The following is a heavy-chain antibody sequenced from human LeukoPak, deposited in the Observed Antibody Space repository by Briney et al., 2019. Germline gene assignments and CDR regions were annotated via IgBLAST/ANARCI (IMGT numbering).Heavy chain of an antibody. Sequence: GGSLRLSCAASGFSVSSNFMSWVRQAPGKGLEWVSIIYDGGSTYYADSVKGRFTISRDNSKNSLYLQMNSLRGEDTAVYYCAQDRSGSRIPQYFDYWGQGTLVTVSS. D-gene: IGHD1-26*01. CDR3: AQDRSGSRIPQYFDY. J-gene: IGHJ4*02. CDR1: GFSVSSNF. CDR2: IYDGGST. V-gene: IGHV3-53*05.